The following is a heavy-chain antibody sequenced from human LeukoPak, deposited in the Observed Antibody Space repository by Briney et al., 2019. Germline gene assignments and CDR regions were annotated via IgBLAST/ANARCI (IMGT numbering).Heavy chain of an antibody. Sequence: GGSLRLSCAASGFTFSSYGMHWVRQAPGKGLEWVAVISYDGSNKYYADSVKGRFTISRDNSKNTLYLQMNSLRAEDTAVYYCAKLGLLWFGDLRAPFDYWGQGTLVTVSS. CDR3: AKLGLLWFGDLRAPFDY. CDR1: GFTFSSYG. J-gene: IGHJ4*02. CDR2: ISYDGSNK. V-gene: IGHV3-30*18. D-gene: IGHD3-10*01.